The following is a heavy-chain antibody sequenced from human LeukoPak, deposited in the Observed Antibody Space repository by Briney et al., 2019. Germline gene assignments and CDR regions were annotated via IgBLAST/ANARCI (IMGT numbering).Heavy chain of an antibody. CDR3: ASWIDY. J-gene: IGHJ4*02. V-gene: IGHV4-38-2*02. CDR1: GYSISSGYY. Sequence: SETLSLTCTVSGYSISSGYYWGWIRQPPGKGLEWIGSIYHNGSTYYNPSLKSRVTISVDTSKNQFSLKLSSVTAADTAVYYCASWIDYWGQGTLVTVSS. CDR2: IYHNGST. D-gene: IGHD1-1*01.